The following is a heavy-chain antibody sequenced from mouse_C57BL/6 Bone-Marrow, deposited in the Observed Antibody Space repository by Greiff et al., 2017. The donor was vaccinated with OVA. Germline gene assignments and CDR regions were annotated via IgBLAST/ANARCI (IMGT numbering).Heavy chain of an antibody. CDR1: GYTFTDYY. Sequence: QVQLKESGAELVRPGASVKLSCKASGYTFTDYYINWVKQRPGQGLEWIARIYPGSGNTYYNEKFKGKVTLTAEKASSTAYMQLSSLTSKDSAVYFGARRAWYFDVGGTGTTVTVSS. CDR2: IYPGSGNT. J-gene: IGHJ1*03. V-gene: IGHV1-76*01. CDR3: ARRAWYFDV.